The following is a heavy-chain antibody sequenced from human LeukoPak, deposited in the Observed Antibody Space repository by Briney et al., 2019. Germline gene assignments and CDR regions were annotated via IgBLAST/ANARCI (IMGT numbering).Heavy chain of an antibody. V-gene: IGHV4-59*01. Sequence: PSETLSLTCTVSGDSISSYYWSWIRQPPGKGLEWIGYIYYSGSTNYNPSLKSRVTISVDTSKNQFSLKLSSVTAADTAVYYCARVGWRVAAVWGQGTLVTVFS. D-gene: IGHD6-25*01. CDR3: ARVGWRVAAV. J-gene: IGHJ4*02. CDR1: GDSISSYY. CDR2: IYYSGST.